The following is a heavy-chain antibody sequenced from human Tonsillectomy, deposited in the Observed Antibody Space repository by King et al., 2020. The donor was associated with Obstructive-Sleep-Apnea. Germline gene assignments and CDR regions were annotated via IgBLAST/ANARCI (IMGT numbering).Heavy chain of an antibody. CDR1: GYSISSGYY. Sequence: VQLQESGPGLVKPSETLSLTCTVSGYSISSGYYCGWIRQPPGKGLEWIRSIYHSGSTYYNPSLKSRVTISVDTSKNQFPLKLSSVTAADTAVYYCARLKGALWFGEGYYYYGMDVWGQGTTVTVSS. D-gene: IGHD3-10*01. CDR2: IYHSGST. J-gene: IGHJ6*02. CDR3: ARLKGALWFGEGYYYYGMDV. V-gene: IGHV4-38-2*02.